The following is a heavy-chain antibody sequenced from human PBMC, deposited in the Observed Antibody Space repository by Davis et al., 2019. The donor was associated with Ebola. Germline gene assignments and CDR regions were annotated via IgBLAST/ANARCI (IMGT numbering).Heavy chain of an antibody. CDR3: ARHYAVLMVYANWFDP. Sequence: MPSETLSLTCTVSGYSISSGYYWSWIRQPPGKGLEWIGSIYYSGSTYYNPSLKSRVTISVDTSKNQFSLKLSSVTAADTAVYYCARHYAVLMVYANWFDPWGQGTLVTVSS. V-gene: IGHV4-38-2*02. D-gene: IGHD2-8*01. CDR2: IYYSGST. CDR1: GYSISSGYY. J-gene: IGHJ5*02.